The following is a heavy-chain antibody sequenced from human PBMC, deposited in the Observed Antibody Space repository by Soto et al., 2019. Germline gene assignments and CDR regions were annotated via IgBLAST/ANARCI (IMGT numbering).Heavy chain of an antibody. D-gene: IGHD3-3*01. Sequence: SVKVSCKASGGTVSSYAISWVRQAPGQGLEWMGGIIPIFGTANYAQKFQGRVTITADESTSTAYMELSSLRSEDTAVYYCATPLQHYYDFWSGYYFDAFDIWGKVTIVTVSS. J-gene: IGHJ3*02. CDR1: GGTVSSYA. V-gene: IGHV1-69*13. CDR3: ATPLQHYYDFWSGYYFDAFDI. CDR2: IIPIFGTA.